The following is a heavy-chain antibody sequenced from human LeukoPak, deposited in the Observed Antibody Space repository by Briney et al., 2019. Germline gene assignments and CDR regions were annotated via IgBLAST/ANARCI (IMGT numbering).Heavy chain of an antibody. D-gene: IGHD5-12*01. CDR3: AGRRSLVEATTY. V-gene: IGHV4-59*01. CDR1: GGSIRGYY. Sequence: SQTLSLTCTVSGGSIRGYYWSWIRQPPGKGLQWIGYIYYSGSTNYNPSLKSRVTISVDTSKNQFSLKLRSATAADTAVYYCAGRRSLVEATTYWGQGTLVTVSS. J-gene: IGHJ4*02. CDR2: IYYSGST.